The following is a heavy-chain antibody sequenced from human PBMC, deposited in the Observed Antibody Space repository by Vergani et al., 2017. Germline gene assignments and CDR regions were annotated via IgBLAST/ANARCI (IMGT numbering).Heavy chain of an antibody. CDR1: GFTFSSYA. V-gene: IGHV3-30-3*01. D-gene: IGHD4-17*01. Sequence: QVQLVESGGGVVQPGRSLRLSCAASGFTFSSYAMHWVRQAPDKGLEWVAVISYDGSNKYYADSVKGRFTISRDNSKKTLSLQMRSLRADDTAVYYCAKDGRENSDYGYFDYWGQGTLVTVSS. J-gene: IGHJ4*02. CDR2: ISYDGSNK. CDR3: AKDGRENSDYGYFDY.